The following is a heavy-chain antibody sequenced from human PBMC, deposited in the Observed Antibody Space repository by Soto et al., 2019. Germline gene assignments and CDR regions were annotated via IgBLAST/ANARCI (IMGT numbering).Heavy chain of an antibody. CDR1: GGSISSGGYY. CDR3: CARSIDS. V-gene: IGHV4-31*03. Sequence: QVQLQESGPGLVKPSQTLSLTCTVSGGSISSGGYYWSWIRQHPGKGLEWIGYIYYSGSTYYNPSLKSRXXXXXXXXXXXXXXXXXXVXAXXXXXXXCARSIDSWGQGTLVTVSS. J-gene: IGHJ5*01. CDR2: IYYSGST.